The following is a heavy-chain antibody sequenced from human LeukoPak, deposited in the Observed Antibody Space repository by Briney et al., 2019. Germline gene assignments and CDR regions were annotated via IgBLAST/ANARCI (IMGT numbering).Heavy chain of an antibody. Sequence: GGSLRLSCAASGFSLSRYRINWVRQAPGKVLEWVSSISSSGSDIYYADSVKGRFTISRDNAKNTLYLQMNGLRGADTAVYYCASDYYGSSGYYFRPSSLPHYWGQGTLVSVSS. CDR1: GFSLSRYR. CDR2: ISSSGSDI. CDR3: ASDYYGSSGYYFRPSSLPHY. J-gene: IGHJ4*02. V-gene: IGHV3-21*01. D-gene: IGHD3-22*01.